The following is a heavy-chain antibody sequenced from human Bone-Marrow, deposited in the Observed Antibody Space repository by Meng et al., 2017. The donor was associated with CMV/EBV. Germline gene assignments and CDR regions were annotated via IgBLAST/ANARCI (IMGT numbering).Heavy chain of an antibody. V-gene: IGHV3-30*02. CDR1: GFTFSSYG. CDR3: AKLYDFWSGYPEDY. Sequence: GGSLRLSCAASGFTFSSYGMHWVRQAPGKGLEWVAVIWYDGSNKYYADSVKGRFTISRDNSKNTLYLQMNSLRAEDTAVYYCAKLYDFWSGYPEDYWGQGTLVTVSS. J-gene: IGHJ4*02. D-gene: IGHD3-3*01. CDR2: IWYDGSNK.